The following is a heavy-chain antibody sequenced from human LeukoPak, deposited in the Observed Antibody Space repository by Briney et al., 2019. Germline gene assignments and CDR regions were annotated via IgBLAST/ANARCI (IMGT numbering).Heavy chain of an antibody. D-gene: IGHD3-22*01. CDR1: GGSISSYY. V-gene: IGHV4-59*01. CDR3: AREAYDSSGYYYYYFDY. J-gene: IGHJ4*02. CDR2: IYYSGST. Sequence: PSETLSLTCTVSGGSISSYYWSWIRQPPGKGLEWIGYIYYSGSTNYNPSLKSRVTISVDTSKNQFSLKLSSVTAADTAVYYCAREAYDSSGYYYYYFDYWGQGTLVTVSS.